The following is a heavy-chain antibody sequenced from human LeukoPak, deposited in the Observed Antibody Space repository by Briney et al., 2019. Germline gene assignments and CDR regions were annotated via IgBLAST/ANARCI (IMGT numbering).Heavy chain of an antibody. Sequence: PSETLSLTCAVSGGSISSSNWWSWVRQPPGKGLEWIGEIYHSGSTNYNPSLKSRVTISVDKPKNQFSLKLSSVTAADTAVYYCARGPLAGPFDYWGQGTLVTVSS. J-gene: IGHJ4*02. V-gene: IGHV4-4*02. CDR2: IYHSGST. D-gene: IGHD6-19*01. CDR3: ARGPLAGPFDY. CDR1: GGSISSSNW.